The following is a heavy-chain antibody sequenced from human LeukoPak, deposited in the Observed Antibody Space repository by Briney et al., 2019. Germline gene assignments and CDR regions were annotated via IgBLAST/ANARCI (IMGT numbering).Heavy chain of an antibody. Sequence: SETLSLTCTVSVGSISSSSHYWGWIRQSPGKGLEYIGGIYYVGSTYDNPALMSRVTISVATSKNQFSLRLSSVTAADTALYYCARLGDRTRAYYLAHWGEGTLVTVSS. CDR1: VGSISSSSHY. J-gene: IGHJ5*02. V-gene: IGHV4-39*01. CDR2: IYYVGST. CDR3: ARLGDRTRAYYLAH. D-gene: IGHD3-22*01.